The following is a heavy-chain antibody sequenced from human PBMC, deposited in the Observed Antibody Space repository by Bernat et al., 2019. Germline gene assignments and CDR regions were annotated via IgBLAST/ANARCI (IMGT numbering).Heavy chain of an antibody. D-gene: IGHD3-22*01. Sequence: QITLKESGPTLVKPTQTLTLTCTFSVFSLSTSGVGVGWIRQPPGKALEWLALIYWDDDKRYSQSLKSRLTITKDTSKNQVVLTMTNMDPVDTATYYCAHRSSYDSGNDYWGQGTLVTVSS. CDR1: VFSLSTSGVG. V-gene: IGHV2-5*02. CDR2: IYWDDDK. J-gene: IGHJ4*02. CDR3: AHRSSYDSGNDY.